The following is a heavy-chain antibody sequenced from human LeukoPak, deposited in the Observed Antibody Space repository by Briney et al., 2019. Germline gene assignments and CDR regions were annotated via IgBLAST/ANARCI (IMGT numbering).Heavy chain of an antibody. CDR3: ARVDQIVAAGTVGY. Sequence: ASVKVSCKASGYTFTSYGISWVRQAPGQGLEWMGWISAYNGNTNYAQKLQGRVTMTTDTSTSTAYMELRSLRSDDTAVYYCARVDQIVAAGTVGYWGQGTLVTVSS. V-gene: IGHV1-18*04. CDR1: GYTFTSYG. J-gene: IGHJ4*02. CDR2: ISAYNGNT. D-gene: IGHD6-13*01.